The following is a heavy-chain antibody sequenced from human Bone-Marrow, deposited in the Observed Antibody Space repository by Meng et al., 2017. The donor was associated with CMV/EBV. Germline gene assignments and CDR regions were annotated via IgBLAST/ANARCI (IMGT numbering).Heavy chain of an antibody. CDR1: GGSFSGYY. CDR2: ISWNSGSV. Sequence: LSLTCAVYGGSFSGYYWSWIRQPPGKGLEWVAGISWNSGSVGYADSVKGRFTISRDNAKNSLYLQMNSLRPEDTALYFCAKDSHGAYYSGSGSYYEDWGQGPQVTVYS. V-gene: IGHV3-9*01. D-gene: IGHD3-10*01. J-gene: IGHJ4*02. CDR3: AKDSHGAYYSGSGSYYED.